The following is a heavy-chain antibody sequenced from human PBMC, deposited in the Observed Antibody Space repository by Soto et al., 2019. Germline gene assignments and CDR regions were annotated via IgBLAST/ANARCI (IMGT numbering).Heavy chain of an antibody. CDR1: GGSFSGYY. CDR3: ARYVLLWFGELPNYYGMDV. CDR2: INHSGST. J-gene: IGHJ6*02. V-gene: IGHV4-34*01. D-gene: IGHD3-10*01. Sequence: SETLSLTCAVYGGSFSGYYWSWIRQPPGEGLEWIGEINHSGSTNYNPSLKSRVTISVDTSKNQFSLKLSSVTAADTAVYYCARYVLLWFGELPNYYGMDVWGQGTTVTVSS.